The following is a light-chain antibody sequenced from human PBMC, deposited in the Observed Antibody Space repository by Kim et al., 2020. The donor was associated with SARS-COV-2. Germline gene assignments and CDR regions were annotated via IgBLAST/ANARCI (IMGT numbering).Light chain of an antibody. CDR2: GAS. Sequence: ASVGDRVTITCRASRGIGTWLAWYQYEPGKAPKLLIYGASSLQSGVPSRFSGSGSGTDFTLTISSLQPEDFASYYCQQADTFPPTFGGGTKVDIK. J-gene: IGKJ4*01. CDR3: QQADTFPPT. CDR1: RGIGTW. V-gene: IGKV1-12*01.